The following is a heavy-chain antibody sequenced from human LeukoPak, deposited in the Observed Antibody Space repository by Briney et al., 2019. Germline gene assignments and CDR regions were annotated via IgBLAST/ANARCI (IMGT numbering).Heavy chain of an antibody. J-gene: IGHJ4*02. CDR3: ARERLGPTGGE. D-gene: IGHD1-26*01. Sequence: GGSLRLSCAVSGFSVNNHYISWVRQAPGKGLERVSVIYSGGSTYYADSVKGRFTISRDNSKNTVYLQMYSLRAEDTAVYYCARERLGPTGGEWGQGTLVTVSS. CDR1: GFSVNNHY. CDR2: IYSGGST. V-gene: IGHV3-66*01.